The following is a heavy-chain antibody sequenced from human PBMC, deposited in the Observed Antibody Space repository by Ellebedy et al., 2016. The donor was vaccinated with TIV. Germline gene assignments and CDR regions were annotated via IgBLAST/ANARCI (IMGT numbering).Heavy chain of an antibody. CDR3: ATAEFPATIYGMDV. D-gene: IGHD3-10*01. Sequence: PGGSLRLSCAASGSTFSSYEMDWVRQAQGKGLEWVSHISGGGSTIYYADSVRGRFTIPRDNAKNSLFLQLTSLRAADTAVYYCATAEFPATIYGMDVWGQGTTVTVSS. CDR1: GSTFSSYE. CDR2: ISGGGSTI. V-gene: IGHV3-48*03. J-gene: IGHJ6*02.